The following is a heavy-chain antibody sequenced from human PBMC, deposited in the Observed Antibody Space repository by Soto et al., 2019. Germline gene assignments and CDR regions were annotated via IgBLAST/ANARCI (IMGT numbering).Heavy chain of an antibody. J-gene: IGHJ6*02. CDR2: MNPNSGNT. V-gene: IGHV1-8*01. CDR1: GYTFTSFD. Sequence: ASVKVSCKASGYTFTSFDINWVRQATGQGLEWMGWMNPNSGNTGYAQKFQGRATMTRNTSIGTAYMELSSLRSEDTAVYYCARSSLSGGRIYYSGMDVWGQGTTVTVSS. D-gene: IGHD2-15*01. CDR3: ARSSLSGGRIYYSGMDV.